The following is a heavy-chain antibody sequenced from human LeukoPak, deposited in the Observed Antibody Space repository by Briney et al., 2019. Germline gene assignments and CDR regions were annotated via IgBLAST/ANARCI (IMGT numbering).Heavy chain of an antibody. CDR3: ASKNVEYYFDY. V-gene: IGHV1-2*02. J-gene: IGHJ4*02. CDR1: GFALTGYY. D-gene: IGHD5-24*01. CDR2: NNPNSGGT. Sequence: ASVKVSCKASGFALTGYYMHWVRQAPGQGLEWMGWNNPNSGGTNYAQKFQGRVTMTRDTSISTAYMELSRLRSDDTAVYYCASKNVEYYFDYWGQGTLVTVSS.